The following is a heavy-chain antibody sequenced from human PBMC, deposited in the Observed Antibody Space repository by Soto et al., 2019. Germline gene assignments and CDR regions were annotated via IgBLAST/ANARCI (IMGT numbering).Heavy chain of an antibody. CDR3: AKVPSEVTYYGSYYMDV. CDR1: GFTFSNYA. J-gene: IGHJ6*03. V-gene: IGHV3-23*01. D-gene: IGHD2-21*02. Sequence: EVQLLESGGGLVQPGGSLRLSCAASGFTFSNYAISWVRQAPGKGLEWVSAISGSGGSTYYADSVKGRFTISRDNSKNTLYLQMNSLRTEDTAVYFCAKVPSEVTYYGSYYMDVWGKGTTVTVSS. CDR2: ISGSGGST.